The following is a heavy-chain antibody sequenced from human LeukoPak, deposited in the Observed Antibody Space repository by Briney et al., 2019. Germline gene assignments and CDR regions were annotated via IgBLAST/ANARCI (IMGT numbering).Heavy chain of an antibody. Sequence: SETLSLTCTVSGGSINSSSYYWGCIRQPPGKGLEWIGSIYYSGSTYYNPSLKSRVTISVDTSKNQFSLKLSSVTAADTAVYYCARHGIAAAGRKVPYYFDYWGQGTLVTVSS. V-gene: IGHV4-39*01. D-gene: IGHD6-13*01. J-gene: IGHJ4*02. CDR2: IYYSGST. CDR3: ARHGIAAAGRKVPYYFDY. CDR1: GGSINSSSYY.